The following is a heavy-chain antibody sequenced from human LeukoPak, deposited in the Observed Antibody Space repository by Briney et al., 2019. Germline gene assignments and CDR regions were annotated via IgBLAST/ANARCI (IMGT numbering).Heavy chain of an antibody. CDR1: GFTFSGAW. V-gene: IGHV3-15*01. CDR3: AKGKPLSYDCFDY. CDR2: IKSKTRGGTI. J-gene: IGHJ4*02. D-gene: IGHD3-3*01. Sequence: GGSLRLSCAASGFTFSGAWMCWVRQAPGKGLEWVGRIKSKTRGGTIDYAAPVKGRFTISRDDSKNMLYLQMNSLRAEDTTVYYCAKGKPLSYDCFDYWGQGTLVTVSS.